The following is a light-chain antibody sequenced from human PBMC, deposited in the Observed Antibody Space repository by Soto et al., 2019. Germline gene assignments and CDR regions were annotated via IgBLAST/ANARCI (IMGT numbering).Light chain of an antibody. V-gene: IGLV2-14*01. CDR1: NTDIGVYDY. J-gene: IGLJ3*02. Sequence: QSALTQPASVSGSPGQSITISCTGTNTDIGVYDYVSWYQQHPGKAPKVIIYEVTNRPSGVSHRFSGSKSGDTASLTISGLQSEDEADYYCSSYTTSATLVFGGGTKL. CDR3: SSYTTSATLV. CDR2: EVT.